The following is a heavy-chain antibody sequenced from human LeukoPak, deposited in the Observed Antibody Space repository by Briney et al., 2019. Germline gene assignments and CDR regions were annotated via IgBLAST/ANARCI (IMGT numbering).Heavy chain of an antibody. CDR2: IYPSDSDT. CDR3: ARHGDTYYDFWSGYYKYNWFDP. D-gene: IGHD3-3*01. Sequence: GESLKISCKGSGYSFTSYWIGWVRQMPGKGLEWMGIIYPSDSDTRYSPSFQGQVTISADKSISTAYLQWSSLKASDTAMYYCARHGDTYYDFWSGYYKYNWFDPWGQGTLVTVSS. CDR1: GYSFTSYW. J-gene: IGHJ5*02. V-gene: IGHV5-51*01.